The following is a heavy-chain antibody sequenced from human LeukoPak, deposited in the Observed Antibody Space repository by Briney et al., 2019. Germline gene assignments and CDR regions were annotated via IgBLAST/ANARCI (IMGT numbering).Heavy chain of an antibody. CDR1: GYTFTSYY. Sequence: GASVKVSCKASGYTFTSYYMHWVRQAPGQGLEWMGIINPSGGSTSYAQKFQGRVTMTRNTSISTAYMELSSLRSEDTAVYYCARNIVVVPAAIRYYYYYGMDVWGQGTTVTVSS. CDR3: ARNIVVVPAAIRYYYYYGMDV. CDR2: INPSGGST. V-gene: IGHV1-46*01. D-gene: IGHD2-2*01. J-gene: IGHJ6*02.